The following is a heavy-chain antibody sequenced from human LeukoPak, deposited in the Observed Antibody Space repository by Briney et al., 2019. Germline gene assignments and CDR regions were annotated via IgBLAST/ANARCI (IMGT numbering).Heavy chain of an antibody. D-gene: IGHD1-1*01. CDR3: TTGGNGYYSDY. Sequence: KPGGSLRLSCAASGFTFSNAWMNWVRQAPGKGLEWVGRIKSKNDGGTTDYAAPVKGRFTISRDDSKNTLYLQMNSLKTEDTGVYYCTTGGNGYYSDYWGRGTLVTVSS. CDR2: IKSKNDGGTT. CDR1: GFTFSNAW. J-gene: IGHJ4*02. V-gene: IGHV3-15*01.